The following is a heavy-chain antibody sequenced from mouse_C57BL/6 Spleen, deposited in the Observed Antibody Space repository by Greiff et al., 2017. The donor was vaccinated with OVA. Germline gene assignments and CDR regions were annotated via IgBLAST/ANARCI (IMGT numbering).Heavy chain of an antibody. CDR3: APRYYGSSYGYFDV. V-gene: IGHV1-64*01. CDR1: GYTFTSYW. D-gene: IGHD1-1*01. J-gene: IGHJ1*03. Sequence: QVQLQQPGAELVKPGASVKLSCKASGYTFTSYWMHWVKQRPGQGLEWIGMIHPNSGSTNYNEKFKSKATLTVDTSSSTASMQLSSLTSEDSAVYYCAPRYYGSSYGYFDVWGTGTTVTVSS. CDR2: IHPNSGST.